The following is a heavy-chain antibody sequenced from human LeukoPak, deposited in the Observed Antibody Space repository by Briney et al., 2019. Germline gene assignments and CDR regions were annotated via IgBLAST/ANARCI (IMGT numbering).Heavy chain of an antibody. CDR3: ARGSSTSGWFDP. CDR1: GGTFSSYA. Sequence: ASVKVSCKASGGTFSSYAITWVRQAPGQGLEWTGRIIPIIGVANYAQKFQGRVTIIADKSTSTTYMELSSLRSEDTAVYYCARGSSTSGWFDPWGQGTLVTVSP. D-gene: IGHD2-2*01. V-gene: IGHV1-69*04. CDR2: IIPIIGVA. J-gene: IGHJ5*02.